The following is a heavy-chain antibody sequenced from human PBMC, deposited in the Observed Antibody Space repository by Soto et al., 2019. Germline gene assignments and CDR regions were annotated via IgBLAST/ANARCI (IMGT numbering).Heavy chain of an antibody. CDR3: AKDRRITMVRGVTYYYYYGMDV. V-gene: IGHV3-48*01. J-gene: IGHJ6*02. D-gene: IGHD3-10*01. CDR2: ISSSSSTI. Sequence: GGSLRLSCAASGFTFSSYSMNWVRQAPGKGLEWVSYISSSSSTIYYADSVKGRFTISRDNAKNTLYLQMNSLRAEDAAVYYCAKDRRITMVRGVTYYYYYGMDVWGQGTTVTVSS. CDR1: GFTFSSYS.